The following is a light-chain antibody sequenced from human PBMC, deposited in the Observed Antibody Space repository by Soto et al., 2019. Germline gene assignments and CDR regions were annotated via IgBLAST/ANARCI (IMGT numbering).Light chain of an antibody. CDR3: QQYNTYPWT. CDR2: TAS. CDR1: QGIRND. V-gene: IGKV1-17*01. Sequence: DIQMTQSPSTLSASVVDRVTVTCRASQGIRNDLGWYQQKPGKAPKLLIYTASTLQSGVPSRFSGSGSGTEFTLTISSLQPEDFATYYCQQYNTYPWTFGQGTKVDI. J-gene: IGKJ1*01.